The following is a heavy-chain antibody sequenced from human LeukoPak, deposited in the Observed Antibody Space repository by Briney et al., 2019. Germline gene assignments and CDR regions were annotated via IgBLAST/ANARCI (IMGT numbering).Heavy chain of an antibody. V-gene: IGHV3-74*01. CDR1: GFTISSYW. Sequence: PGGSVRLSCAASGFTISSYWMQWVRQAPGKGLVWVSRFNSDARSRSYADSVKGRFTVYSDNAKNTLYLQMNSLRAEDTAVYYCARSQNKSYYFDDWGQGILVTVSS. CDR3: ARSQNKSYYFDD. D-gene: IGHD1/OR15-1a*01. J-gene: IGHJ4*02. CDR2: FNSDARSR.